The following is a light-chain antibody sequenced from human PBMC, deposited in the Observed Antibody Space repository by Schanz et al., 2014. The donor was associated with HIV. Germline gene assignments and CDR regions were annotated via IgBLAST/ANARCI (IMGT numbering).Light chain of an antibody. CDR1: SSNIGNYNL. J-gene: IGLJ3*02. Sequence: QSALTQPASVSGSPGQSITISCSGASSNIGNYNLVSWFQHHPGEAPKIVIFEVRQRPSGVPDRFSGSRSGNTASLTVSGLQAEDEADYYCNSYVGNSVWVFGGGTKLTVL. CDR3: NSYVGNSVWV. CDR2: EVR. V-gene: IGLV2-14*02.